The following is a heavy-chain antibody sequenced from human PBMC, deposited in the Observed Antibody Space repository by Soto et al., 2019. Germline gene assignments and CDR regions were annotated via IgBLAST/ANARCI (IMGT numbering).Heavy chain of an antibody. Sequence: PSETLSLTCTVSGASITQYYWNWIRQSPGKGLEWIVSVSSTGSTVYNPSLTSRVTVSLDTSKNQFSLQLNSVTPEDTAVYYCARGGVAPTNVLDYFDYWGQGTLVTVSS. V-gene: IGHV4-4*08. CDR1: GASITQYY. CDR2: VSSTGST. J-gene: IGHJ4*02. CDR3: ARGGVAPTNVLDYFDY. D-gene: IGHD2-15*01.